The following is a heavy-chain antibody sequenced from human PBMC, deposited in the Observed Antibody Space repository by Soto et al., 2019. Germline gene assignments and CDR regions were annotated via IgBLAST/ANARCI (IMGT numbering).Heavy chain of an antibody. V-gene: IGHV1-46*01. Sequence: ASVKVSCKASGYTFTNYYMHWVRQAPGQGLEWMGIIYPSGGSTRNAQKFQGRVTMTRDTSTSTDYMELSSLRSEDTAVYYCARDFSGPMDYWGRGTLVTVSS. J-gene: IGHJ4*02. D-gene: IGHD3-10*01. CDR3: ARDFSGPMDY. CDR1: GYTFTNYY. CDR2: IYPSGGST.